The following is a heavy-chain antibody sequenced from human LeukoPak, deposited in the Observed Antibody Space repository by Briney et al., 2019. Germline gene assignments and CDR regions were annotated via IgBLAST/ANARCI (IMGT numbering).Heavy chain of an antibody. CDR2: IHYSGYT. CDR3: ARDRSGYFDSSGYYVGYFDL. D-gene: IGHD3-22*01. V-gene: IGHV4-59*01. CDR1: SDSISSYY. Sequence: PSETLFLTCAVSSDSISSYYWSWIRQPPGKGLEWIGFIHYSGYTNYNPSLKSRVTISLDTSKNHFSLKLSSVTAADTAVYYCARDRSGYFDSSGYYVGYFDLWGRGTLVTVSS. J-gene: IGHJ2*01.